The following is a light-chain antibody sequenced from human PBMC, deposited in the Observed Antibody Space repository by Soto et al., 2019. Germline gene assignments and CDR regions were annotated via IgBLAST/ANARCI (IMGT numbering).Light chain of an antibody. J-gene: IGLJ2*01. CDR1: RSNIGSNT. Sequence: QSALTQPPSASGAPGQRVTISCSGSRSNIGSNTVHWYQQFPGTAPKLLVYRTDHRPSGVPDRFSGSKSGTSASLAISGLQADDEADYYCCSYAGYTSVFGGGTKVTVL. V-gene: IGLV1-44*01. CDR3: CSYAGYTSV. CDR2: RTD.